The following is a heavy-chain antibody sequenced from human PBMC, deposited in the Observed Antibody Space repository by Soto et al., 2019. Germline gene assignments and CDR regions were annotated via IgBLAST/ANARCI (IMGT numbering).Heavy chain of an antibody. D-gene: IGHD3-22*01. CDR2: IYHTGNA. CDR3: ARDYFDSSDYTTNWFGP. V-gene: IGHV4-39*01. Sequence: ASETLSLTCSVSGDSISNSRFYWAWLRQPPGEGLEWIGSIYHTGNAYYNPSLKSRVTIFVDTSKNQFSLKLTSVTAADTALYYCARDYFDSSDYTTNWFGPWGQGSLVT. CDR1: GDSISNSRFY. J-gene: IGHJ5*02.